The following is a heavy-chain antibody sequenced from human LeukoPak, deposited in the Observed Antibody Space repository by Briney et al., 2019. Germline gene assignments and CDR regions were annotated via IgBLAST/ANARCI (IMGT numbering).Heavy chain of an antibody. Sequence: XSCXTSGYTFTSFDINWVRHTTGHGPEWMGWVNCDNGNAHYARKFQGRVAITRDTSTSTVYLELNNLTSDDTAVYYCARDQFINTGESVRSVSGGRGIAAAGNLFDYWGQGTLVTVSS. CDR1: GYTFTSFD. D-gene: IGHD6-13*01. V-gene: IGHV1-8*03. CDR2: VNCDNGNA. J-gene: IGHJ4*02. CDR3: ARDQFINTGESVRSVSGGRGIAAAGNLFDY.